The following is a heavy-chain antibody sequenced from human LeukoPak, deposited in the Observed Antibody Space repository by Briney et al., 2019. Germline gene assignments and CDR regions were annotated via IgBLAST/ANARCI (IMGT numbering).Heavy chain of an antibody. CDR3: AGEGTATSFDY. J-gene: IGHJ4*02. CDR2: IYYSGST. V-gene: IGHV4-59*08. Sequence: SETLSLTCTVSGGSISSYSWSWIRQPPGKGLEWIGYIYYSGSTNYNPSLKSRVTISLDTSKNQFSLKLTSVTAADPAVYYCAGEGTATSFDYWGQGTLVTVSS. D-gene: IGHD3-10*01. CDR1: GGSISSYS.